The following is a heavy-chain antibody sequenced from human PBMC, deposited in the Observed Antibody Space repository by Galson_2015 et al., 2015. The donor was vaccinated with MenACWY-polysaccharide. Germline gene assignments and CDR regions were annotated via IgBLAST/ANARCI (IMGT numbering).Heavy chain of an antibody. J-gene: IGHJ5*02. D-gene: IGHD3-16*01. CDR2: ISYDGGT. Sequence: TLSLPCPVSGGSISSGGYCWSWIRPHPGKGLEWIASISYDGGTYYNPSLKSRVTISVDTPNNQFSLKLSSVTAADTAVYYCARGGRAVSNRNWFDPWGQGTLVTVSS. CDR3: ARGGRAVSNRNWFDP. CDR1: GGSISSGGYC. V-gene: IGHV4-31*03.